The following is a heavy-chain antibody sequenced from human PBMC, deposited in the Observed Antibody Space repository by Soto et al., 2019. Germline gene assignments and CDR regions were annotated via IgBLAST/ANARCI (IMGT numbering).Heavy chain of an antibody. Sequence: SQTLSLTCVISGDSVSSNSAAWNWIRQSPSRGLEWLGRTYYRSRWYNDYAVSVRSRITVNADTSKNQFSLHLNSVTPEDTAVYYCAGTSSLHYYYGMDVWGQGTTVTVSS. D-gene: IGHD1-7*01. J-gene: IGHJ6*02. CDR3: AGTSSLHYYYGMDV. CDR2: TYYRSRWYN. CDR1: GDSVSSNSAA. V-gene: IGHV6-1*01.